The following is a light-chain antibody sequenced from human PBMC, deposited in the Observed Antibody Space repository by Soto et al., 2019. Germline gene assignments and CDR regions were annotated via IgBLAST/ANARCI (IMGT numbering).Light chain of an antibody. Sequence: EIVLTQSPGTLSLSPGERATLSCRASQSISSSYLAIAWYQQKPGQPPRLLIYGASSRATGIPDRFSGSGSATDFTLTISRLEPEDFAVYYCQQHDTLPWTFSQGTRVEIK. CDR2: GAS. CDR3: QQHDTLPWT. V-gene: IGKV3-20*01. J-gene: IGKJ1*01. CDR1: QSISSSY.